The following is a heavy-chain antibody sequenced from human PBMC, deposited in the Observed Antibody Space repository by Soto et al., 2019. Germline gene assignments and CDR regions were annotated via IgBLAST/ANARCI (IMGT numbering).Heavy chain of an antibody. CDR3: ARDRYKQWLVPTTYYYYGMDV. CDR2: INTSGGST. V-gene: IGHV1-46*03. D-gene: IGHD6-19*01. Sequence: ASVKVSCKASGYTFTSYYMHWVRQAPGQGLEWKGIINTSGGSTSYAQKFQGRVTMTRDTSTSTVYMELSSLRSEDTAVYYCARDRYKQWLVPTTYYYYGMDVWGQGTTVTVSS. J-gene: IGHJ6*02. CDR1: GYTFTSYY.